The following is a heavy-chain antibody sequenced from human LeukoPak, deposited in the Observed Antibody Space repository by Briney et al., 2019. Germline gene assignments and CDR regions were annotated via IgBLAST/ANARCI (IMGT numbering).Heavy chain of an antibody. CDR3: ARGSFGTHWYFDL. CDR1: GFTFSSYG. Sequence: GGSLRLSCAASGFTFSSYGMNWVRQAPGKGLEWVSYIADDSTATYYPDSVKGRFTISRDNSKSTLSLLMNSLRAEDTAVYYCARGSFGTHWYFDLWGRGTLVTVSS. D-gene: IGHD3-10*01. CDR2: IADDSTAT. V-gene: IGHV3-23*01. J-gene: IGHJ2*01.